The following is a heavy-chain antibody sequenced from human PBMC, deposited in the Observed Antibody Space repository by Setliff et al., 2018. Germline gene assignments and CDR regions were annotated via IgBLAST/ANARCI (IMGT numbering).Heavy chain of an antibody. V-gene: IGHV4-61*02. J-gene: IGHJ6*03. D-gene: IGHD3-3*01. CDR3: ARVTGFLYMDV. Sequence: SETLSLTCTVSGDSMSSAKYYWSWIRQSAGKGLECIGRIYTDGSTKYNPSLNSRVTLSIDTSKNQFSLRLSSVTAAGTAVYFCARVTGFLYMDVWGKGTTVTVSS. CDR1: GDSMSSAKYY. CDR2: IYTDGST.